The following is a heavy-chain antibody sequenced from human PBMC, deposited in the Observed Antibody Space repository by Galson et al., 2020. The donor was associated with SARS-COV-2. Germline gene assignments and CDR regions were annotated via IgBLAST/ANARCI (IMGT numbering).Heavy chain of an antibody. V-gene: IGHV3-53*01. CDR2: IYSDGST. CDR1: GFTVSANY. D-gene: IGHD3-16*01. Sequence: GGSLRLSCAASGFTVSANYMSWVRQAPGKGLEWVSVIYSDGSTSYADSVKGRITISRDTSKNTLYLPMNSLRAEESAVYYCARDRGGGYGLDVWGQGTTVSVSS. J-gene: IGHJ6*02. CDR3: ARDRGGGYGLDV.